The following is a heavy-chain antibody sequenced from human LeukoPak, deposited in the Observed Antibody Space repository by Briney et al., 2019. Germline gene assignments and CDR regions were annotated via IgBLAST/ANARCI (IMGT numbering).Heavy chain of an antibody. CDR3: ARSYGAGRFDY. V-gene: IGHV3-74*01. Sequence: GGSLRLSYAASGFTFSSYWMHWVRQAPGRGLVWVSRINSDGSSTSYADSVKGRFTISRDNAKNTLYLQMNSLRAEDTAVYYCARSYGAGRFDYWGQGTLVTVSS. D-gene: IGHD1-26*01. CDR1: GFTFSSYW. CDR2: INSDGSST. J-gene: IGHJ4*02.